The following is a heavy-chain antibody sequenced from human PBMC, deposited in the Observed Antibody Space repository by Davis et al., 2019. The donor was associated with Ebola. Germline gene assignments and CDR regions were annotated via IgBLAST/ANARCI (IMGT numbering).Heavy chain of an antibody. J-gene: IGHJ4*02. Sequence: SVKVSCKASGGTFSSYAISWVRQAPGQGLEWMGGIIPILGIANYAQKFQGRVTITADESTSTAYMELSSPRSEDTAVYYCALGGIAARPFDYWGQGTLVTVSS. CDR1: GGTFSSYA. D-gene: IGHD6-6*01. V-gene: IGHV1-69*10. CDR2: IIPILGIA. CDR3: ALGGIAARPFDY.